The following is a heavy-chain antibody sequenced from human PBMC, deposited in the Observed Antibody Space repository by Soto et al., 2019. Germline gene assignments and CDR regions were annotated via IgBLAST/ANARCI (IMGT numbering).Heavy chain of an antibody. J-gene: IGHJ6*02. Sequence: PGESLKISCKGSGYSFTSYWIGWVRQMPGKGLEWMGIIYPGDSDTRYSPSFQGQVTISADKSISTAYLQWSSLKASDTAMYYCARHKPRYRYTYGMDVWGQGTTVTVSS. D-gene: IGHD2-2*02. CDR1: GYSFTSYW. V-gene: IGHV5-51*01. CDR2: IYPGDSDT. CDR3: ARHKPRYRYTYGMDV.